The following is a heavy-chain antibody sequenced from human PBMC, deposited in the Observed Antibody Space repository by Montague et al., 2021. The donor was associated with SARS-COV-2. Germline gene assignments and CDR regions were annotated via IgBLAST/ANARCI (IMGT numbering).Heavy chain of an antibody. Sequence: SETLSLTCSVSGDSISSGTHYWSWIRQPPGKGLEWIGEINHSGSTNYNPSLKSRVTISVDTSKNQFSLKLSSVTAADTAVYYCARGQSVTTFWGAYCGMDVWGQGTTVTVSS. J-gene: IGHJ6*02. CDR1: GDSISSGTHY. D-gene: IGHD4-17*01. CDR2: INHSGST. CDR3: ARGQSVTTFWGAYCGMDV. V-gene: IGHV4-34*01.